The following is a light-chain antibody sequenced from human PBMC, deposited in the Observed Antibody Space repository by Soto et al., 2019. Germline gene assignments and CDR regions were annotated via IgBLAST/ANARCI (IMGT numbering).Light chain of an antibody. V-gene: IGLV1-40*01. J-gene: IGLJ1*01. CDR1: GSNVGASYD. Sequence: QSVLTQPPSVSGAPGQTITMSCTGSGSNVGASYDVHWYQVLPGAGPKLLIYDNSIRPSGVPDRFSGSKSGTSASLAFTGLQAEDEADYYCQSYDSTLSAYVFGTGTKVTVL. CDR2: DNS. CDR3: QSYDSTLSAYV.